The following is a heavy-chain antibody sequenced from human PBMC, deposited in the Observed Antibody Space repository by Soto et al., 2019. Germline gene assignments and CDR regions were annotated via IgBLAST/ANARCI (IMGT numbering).Heavy chain of an antibody. D-gene: IGHD3-3*01. V-gene: IGHV2-5*02. CDR2: IYWDDDK. CDR1: GFSLTTSGVG. CDR3: AHRVLRTVFGLVTTTAIYFDF. J-gene: IGHJ4*02. Sequence: QITLNESGPTVVRPTETLTLTCRFSGFSLTTSGVGVGWVRQSPGKAPEWLALIYWDDDKRYSECLKSRLTITKDTSKNQVVLTVANLDPTDTATYYCAHRVLRTVFGLVTTTAIYFDFWGQGTPVAVSS.